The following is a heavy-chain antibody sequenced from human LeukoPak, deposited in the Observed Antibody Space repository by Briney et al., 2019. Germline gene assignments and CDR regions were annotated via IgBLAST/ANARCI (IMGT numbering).Heavy chain of an antibody. V-gene: IGHV1-8*01. CDR1: GYTFTSYD. Sequence: ASVTVSCKASGYTFTSYDINWVRQAPGQGLEWMGWMNPNSGNTGYAQKFQGRVTMTRNTSISTAYMELSSLRSEDTAVYYCAREEAGSSSSWYRYSGYYYYGMDVWGQGTTVTVSS. D-gene: IGHD6-13*01. CDR2: MNPNSGNT. CDR3: AREEAGSSSSWYRYSGYYYYGMDV. J-gene: IGHJ6*02.